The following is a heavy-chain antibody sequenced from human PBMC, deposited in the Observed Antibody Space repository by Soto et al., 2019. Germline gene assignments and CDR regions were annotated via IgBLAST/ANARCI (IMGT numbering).Heavy chain of an antibody. V-gene: IGHV3-21*01. Sequence: EVQLVESGGGLVKPGGSLRLSCAASGFTFSSYSMNWVRQAPGKGLEWVSSISSSSSYIYYADSVKGRFTISRDNAQNSLYLQMNSLRAEDTAVYYCARDPPVYSYGYGLGYWGQGTLVTVSS. J-gene: IGHJ4*02. CDR2: ISSSSSYI. D-gene: IGHD5-18*01. CDR3: ARDPPVYSYGYGLGY. CDR1: GFTFSSYS.